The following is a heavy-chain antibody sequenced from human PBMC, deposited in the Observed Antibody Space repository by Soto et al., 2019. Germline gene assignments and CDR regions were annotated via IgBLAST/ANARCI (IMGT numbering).Heavy chain of an antibody. CDR2: IIPIFGTA. D-gene: IGHD3-10*01. Sequence: QVQLVQSGAEVKKPGSSVKVSCKASGGTFSSYAISWVRQAPGQGLEWMGGIIPIFGTANYAQKFQGRVTISAHDSTSTAYMEVSSPRSEDTRVYHCAGLPIQREWCGESLSRYCMDVWGQGTTVTVSS. CDR3: AGLPIQREWCGESLSRYCMDV. CDR1: GGTFSSYA. J-gene: IGHJ6*02. V-gene: IGHV1-69*01.